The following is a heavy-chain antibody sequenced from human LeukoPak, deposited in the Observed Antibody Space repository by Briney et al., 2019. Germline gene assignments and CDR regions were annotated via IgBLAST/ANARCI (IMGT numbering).Heavy chain of an antibody. CDR3: AIGPVYYYDSSGYLLAPDY. V-gene: IGHV4-39*01. CDR1: GGSISSSSYY. D-gene: IGHD3-22*01. Sequence: SETLSLTCTVSGGSISSSSYYGGWIRQPPGKGLEWIGSIYYSGSTYYNPSLKSRVTISVDTSKNQFSLKLSSVTAADTAVYYCAIGPVYYYDSSGYLLAPDYWGQGTLVTVSS. J-gene: IGHJ4*02. CDR2: IYYSGST.